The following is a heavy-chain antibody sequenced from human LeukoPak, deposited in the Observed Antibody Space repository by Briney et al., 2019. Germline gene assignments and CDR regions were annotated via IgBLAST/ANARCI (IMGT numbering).Heavy chain of an antibody. Sequence: GGSLRLSCAASGSTFTSYWMTWVRQAPGKGLEWVANIKQDGSEKYYVDSVKGRFTISRDNAKNSLYLQMNSLRAEDTAVYYCARDVRWDYYDSSGYYLHDYWGQGTLVTVSS. CDR1: GSTFTSYW. J-gene: IGHJ4*02. V-gene: IGHV3-7*01. CDR3: ARDVRWDYYDSSGYYLHDY. CDR2: IKQDGSEK. D-gene: IGHD3-22*01.